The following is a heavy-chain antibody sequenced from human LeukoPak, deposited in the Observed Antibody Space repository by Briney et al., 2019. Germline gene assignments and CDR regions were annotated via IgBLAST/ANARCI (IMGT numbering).Heavy chain of an antibody. J-gene: IGHJ5*02. V-gene: IGHV3-74*01. CDR2: IKNDGSST. Sequence: GGSLRLSCAASGFTFSGYWMHWVRQAPGKGLVWVARIKNDGSSTSYADSVKGRFTISRDNAKNTLYLQMNSLRAEDTAVYYCAKTDWFDPWGQGTLVTVPS. CDR3: AKTDWFDP. CDR1: GFTFSGYW.